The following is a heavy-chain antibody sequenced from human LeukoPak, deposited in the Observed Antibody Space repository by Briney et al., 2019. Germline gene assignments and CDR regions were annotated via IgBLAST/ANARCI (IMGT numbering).Heavy chain of an antibody. D-gene: IGHD1-26*01. CDR2: ISYSGNT. Sequence: SETLSLTCTVSGGSITSYYWSWIRQPPGKGLEWVGYISYSGNTNYNPSLKSRVTISADTSKNQFSLKLSSVTAADTAVYYCAREGLVGASDYWGQGTLVTVSS. CDR1: GGSITSYY. J-gene: IGHJ4*02. CDR3: AREGLVGASDY. V-gene: IGHV4-59*01.